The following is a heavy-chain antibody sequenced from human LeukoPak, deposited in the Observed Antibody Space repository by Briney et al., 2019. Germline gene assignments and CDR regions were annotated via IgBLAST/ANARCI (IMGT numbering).Heavy chain of an antibody. D-gene: IGHD3-10*01. J-gene: IGHJ4*02. Sequence: PGGSLRLSCAASGFTFSSYAMSWVRQAPGKGLEWVSASSGSGGSTYYADSVKGRFTISRDNSKNTLYLQMNSLRAEDTAVYYCAKDSRVTMVRGVPFDYWGQGTLVTVSS. CDR2: SSGSGGST. V-gene: IGHV3-23*01. CDR3: AKDSRVTMVRGVPFDY. CDR1: GFTFSSYA.